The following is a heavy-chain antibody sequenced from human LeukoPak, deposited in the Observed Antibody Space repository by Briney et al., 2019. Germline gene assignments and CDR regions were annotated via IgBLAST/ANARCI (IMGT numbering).Heavy chain of an antibody. J-gene: IGHJ5*02. V-gene: IGHV4-4*07. CDR2: IYTSGST. CDR1: GGSISSYY. D-gene: IGHD3-22*01. CDR3: ARDSSGYYYGWFDP. Sequence: SETLPLTCTVSGGSISSYYWSWIRQPAGKGLEWIGRIYTSGSTNYNPSLKSRVTMSVDTSKNQFSLKLSSVTAADTAVYYCARDSSGYYYGWFDPWGQGTLVTVSS.